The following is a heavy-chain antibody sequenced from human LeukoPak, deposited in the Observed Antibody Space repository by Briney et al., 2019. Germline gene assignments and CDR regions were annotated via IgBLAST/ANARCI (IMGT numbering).Heavy chain of an antibody. V-gene: IGHV1-8*02. D-gene: IGHD4-11*01. Sequence: GASVKVACKASGYTFSSYDINWVRQATGLGLEWMGWLNPTSGFTGFAPKFQGRVALSRNTSISTAYMELYSLTSGASAVYYCATGPHYTPACYDNWGQGTLVTVSS. CDR1: GYTFSSYD. CDR2: LNPTSGFT. J-gene: IGHJ4*02. CDR3: ATGPHYTPACYDN.